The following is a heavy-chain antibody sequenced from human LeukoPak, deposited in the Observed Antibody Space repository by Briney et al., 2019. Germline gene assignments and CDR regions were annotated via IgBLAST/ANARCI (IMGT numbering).Heavy chain of an antibody. CDR3: ARVVVSSGYYSDY. D-gene: IGHD3-3*01. Sequence: SVKVSRKSLVDTLSSDGINWVRQAPGQGLECMGRITPIFGTTNYAQTLQGRVTITTDESMTTAYMELSGLKSGDTAVYYCARVVVSSGYYSDYWGQGTQVTVSS. CDR2: ITPIFGTT. V-gene: IGHV1-69*05. J-gene: IGHJ4*02. CDR1: VDTLSSDG.